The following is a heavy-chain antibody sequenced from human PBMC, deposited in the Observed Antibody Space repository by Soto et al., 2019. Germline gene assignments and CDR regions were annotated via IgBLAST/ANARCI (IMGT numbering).Heavy chain of an antibody. CDR3: AKGLKNWNGGSDY. J-gene: IGHJ4*02. Sequence: EVQLLESGGGLVQPGGSLRLSCAASGFTFSSYAMSWVRQAPGKGLEWVSTISGGGSTTYYADSVKGRFTISRDNSKNTLYLQMNSLRAEDTAVYYCAKGLKNWNGGSDYWGQGTLVTVSS. CDR1: GFTFSSYA. D-gene: IGHD1-1*01. CDR2: ISGGGSTT. V-gene: IGHV3-23*01.